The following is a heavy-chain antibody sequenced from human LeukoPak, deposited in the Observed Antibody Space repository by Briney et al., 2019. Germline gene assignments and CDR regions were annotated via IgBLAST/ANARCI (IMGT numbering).Heavy chain of an antibody. CDR1: GGSISSYY. D-gene: IGHD2-15*01. CDR3: ARLVHCSGGSCYSAGGRDWFDP. CDR2: IDYSGST. V-gene: IGHV4-59*08. Sequence: SETLSLTCTVSGGSISSYYGNWIRQPPGKGLEWFGYIDYSGSTNYNPSLKSRVTISVDTSKNQFSLKLSSVTAADTAVYYCARLVHCSGGSCYSAGGRDWFDPWGQGTLVTVSS. J-gene: IGHJ5*02.